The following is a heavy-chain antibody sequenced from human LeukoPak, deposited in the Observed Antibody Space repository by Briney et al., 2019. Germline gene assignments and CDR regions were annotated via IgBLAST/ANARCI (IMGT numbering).Heavy chain of an antibody. CDR2: ISSSGSTI. D-gene: IGHD1-26*01. CDR3: ARGGSSPSYYSDY. J-gene: IGHJ4*02. Sequence: GGSLRPSCAASGFTFSDYYMSWIRQARGKGLEWVSYISSSGSTIYYADSVKGRFTISRDNAKNSLYLQMNSLRAEDTAVYYCARGGSSPSYYSDYWGQGTLVTVSS. V-gene: IGHV3-11*01. CDR1: GFTFSDYY.